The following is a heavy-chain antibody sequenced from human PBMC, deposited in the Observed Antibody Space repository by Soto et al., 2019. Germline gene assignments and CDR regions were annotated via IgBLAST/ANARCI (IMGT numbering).Heavy chain of an antibody. Sequence: EVNLVESGGGLVEPGRSLRLSCITSGFPFANFLMSWFRQAPGKGLEWVGFIRSQPYGGTTQYAPSVSGRFIISRDDSKGILYLRMNSLTTEDSGVYYCIGSFPFWGQGTLVTVSS. J-gene: IGHJ4*02. CDR1: GFPFANFL. V-gene: IGHV3-49*03. CDR3: IGSFPF. CDR2: IRSQPYGGTT. D-gene: IGHD3-10*01.